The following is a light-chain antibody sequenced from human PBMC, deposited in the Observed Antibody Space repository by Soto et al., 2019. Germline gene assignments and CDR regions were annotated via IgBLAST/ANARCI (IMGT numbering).Light chain of an antibody. CDR3: QQYGSSPPIT. CDR1: RTVTSNC. V-gene: IGKV3-20*01. CDR2: GAS. J-gene: IGKJ5*01. Sequence: EIVLTQSPGTLSLSPGERATLSCGASRTVTSNCLAWYQQKPGQAPRLLIFGASIRVTGIPDRFIGSGSGTDFTLTISRLEPEDFAVYYCQQYGSSPPITFGQGTRLEI.